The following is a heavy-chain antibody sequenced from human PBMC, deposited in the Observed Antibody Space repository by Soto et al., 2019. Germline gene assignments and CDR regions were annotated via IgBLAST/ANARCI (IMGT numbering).Heavy chain of an antibody. Sequence: GGSLRLSCTASGFTFSRHWMHWVRQTPGEGLVWVSRIDGDGTTTTYADSVKGRFTISRDNAKNTLYLEMNSLRAEDTAVYYCARAALIISSSYYFDSWGQGALVTVSS. J-gene: IGHJ4*02. CDR2: IDGDGTTT. CDR1: GFTFSRHW. V-gene: IGHV3-74*01. CDR3: ARAALIISSSYYFDS. D-gene: IGHD1-26*01.